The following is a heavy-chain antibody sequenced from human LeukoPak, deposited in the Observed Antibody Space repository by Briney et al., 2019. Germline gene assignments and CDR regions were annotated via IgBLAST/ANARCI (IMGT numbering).Heavy chain of an antibody. V-gene: IGHV4-59*08. CDR1: GGSISRYN. J-gene: IGHJ3*02. D-gene: IGHD3-9*01. CDR3: ARAPTRLRYFDWLSEDFDI. Sequence: SETLSLTCTVSGGSISRYNWSWVRQPPGKGLEWIGYIYYSGSTNYNPSLKSRVTISIDASKNQFSLKLSSVTAADTAVYYCARAPTRLRYFDWLSEDFDIWGQGTMVTVSS. CDR2: IYYSGST.